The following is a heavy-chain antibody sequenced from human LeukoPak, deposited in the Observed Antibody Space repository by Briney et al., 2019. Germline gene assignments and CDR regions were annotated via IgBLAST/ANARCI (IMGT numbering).Heavy chain of an antibody. V-gene: IGHV3-NL1*01. CDR2: IYSSDAT. D-gene: IGHD1-14*01. CDR3: ARETPGSRVFDS. J-gene: IGHJ4*02. Sequence: GGSLRLSCAASGFTFSSYGMHWVRQVPGKGLEWVSIIYSSDATYYADSVKGRFTVSRDKAKNTLYLQMNSLRADDTAVYYCARETPGSRVFDSWGQGTLVTVSS. CDR1: GFTFSSYG.